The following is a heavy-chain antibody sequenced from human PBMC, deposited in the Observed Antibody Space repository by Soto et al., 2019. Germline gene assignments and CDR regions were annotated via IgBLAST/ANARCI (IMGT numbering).Heavy chain of an antibody. CDR1: GYIFITYG. V-gene: IGHV1-18*01. D-gene: IGHD3-10*01. J-gene: IGHJ4*02. CDR2: ISAYNGNK. CDR3: ARDLDGSGSYYTDY. Sequence: ASVKVSCKASGYIFITYGISWVRQAPGQGLEWMGRISAYNGNKKYAQSLQGRVTMTTDTSTNTAYMELRSLRSDDTAVYYCARDLDGSGSYYTDYWGPGTLVTVSS.